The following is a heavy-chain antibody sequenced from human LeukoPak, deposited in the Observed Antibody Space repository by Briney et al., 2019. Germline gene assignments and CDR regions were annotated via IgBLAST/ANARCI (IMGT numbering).Heavy chain of an antibody. CDR1: GFTFSIYS. CDR2: ISSTSSYI. J-gene: IGHJ3*02. D-gene: IGHD1-26*01. Sequence: KPGGSLRLSCAASGFTFSIYSVTWVRQAPGKGLEWVASISSTSSYIYYADSVKGRFTISRDNSKNTLYLQMNSLRVEDTAVYYCVKGRPENVWEVLEKDGFDIWGQGTLVTVSS. CDR3: VKGRPENVWEVLEKDGFDI. V-gene: IGHV3-21*04.